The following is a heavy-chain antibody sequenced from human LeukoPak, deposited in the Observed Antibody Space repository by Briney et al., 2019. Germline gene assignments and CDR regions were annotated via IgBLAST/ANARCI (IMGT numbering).Heavy chain of an antibody. Sequence: GGSLRLSCAASGFTFSNYWMHWVRQAPGKGLVWVSRINGDGSSTNYADSVKGRFTISRDNAKNTVNLQMNSLRAEDTAVYYCARDWFGIESWGQGTLVTVSS. CDR1: GFTFSNYW. V-gene: IGHV3-74*01. CDR3: ARDWFGIES. CDR2: INGDGSST. D-gene: IGHD3-16*01. J-gene: IGHJ4*02.